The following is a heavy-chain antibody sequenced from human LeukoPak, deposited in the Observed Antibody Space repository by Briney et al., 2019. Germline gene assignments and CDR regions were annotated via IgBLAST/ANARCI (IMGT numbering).Heavy chain of an antibody. D-gene: IGHD4-17*01. J-gene: IGHJ4*02. Sequence: GGSLRLSCAASGFTFSSYWLHWVRQAPGKGLVWVSRISRDGRTTTYAGSVKGRFTISRDNAKNTLYLQMNSLRAEDTAVYYCARDDQTTPYYFDYWGQGTLVTVSS. CDR1: GFTFSSYW. V-gene: IGHV3-74*01. CDR2: ISRDGRTT. CDR3: ARDDQTTPYYFDY.